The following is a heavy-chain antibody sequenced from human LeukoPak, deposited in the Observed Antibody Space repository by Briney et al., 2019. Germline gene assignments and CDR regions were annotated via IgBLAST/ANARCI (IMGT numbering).Heavy chain of an antibody. J-gene: IGHJ4*02. CDR1: GFTFSSYA. Sequence: GVSLRLSCAASGFTFSSYAMHWVRQAPGKGLEWVAVISYDGSNKYYADSVKGRFTISRDNSKNTLYLQMNSLGAEDTAVYYCARDQIGFDYWGQGTLVTVSS. V-gene: IGHV3-30*01. CDR2: ISYDGSNK. CDR3: ARDQIGFDY. D-gene: IGHD3-22*01.